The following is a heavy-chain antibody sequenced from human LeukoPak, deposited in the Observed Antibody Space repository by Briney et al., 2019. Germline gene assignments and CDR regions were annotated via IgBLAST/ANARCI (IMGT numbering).Heavy chain of an antibody. D-gene: IGHD3-9*01. Sequence: GESLKICSTCSLYCFTSYMIGLVRQMPGKLLEWMSIIYHGDSDTRYSPSFQGQDTISADKSISTAYLQWSSLKASDTAMYYCARQGLRYYAEHFQHWGEGTLVTVSS. CDR3: ARQGLRYYAEHFQH. V-gene: IGHV5-51*01. J-gene: IGHJ1*01. CDR1: LYCFTSYM. CDR2: IYHGDSDT.